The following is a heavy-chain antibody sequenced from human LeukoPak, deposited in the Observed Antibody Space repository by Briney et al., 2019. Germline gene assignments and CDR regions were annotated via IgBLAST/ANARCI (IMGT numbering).Heavy chain of an antibody. J-gene: IGHJ3*02. D-gene: IGHD3-16*01. Sequence: SGPTLVNATQTLTLTCTFSGFSLSTSGVGVGWIRQPPGKALEWLALIYWNDDKRYSPSLKSSLTITKDTSKNQVVLTMTNMDPVDTATYYCAHESLMIRAFDIRGQGTMVTVSS. CDR3: AHESLMIRAFDI. CDR2: IYWNDDK. V-gene: IGHV2-5*01. CDR1: GFSLSTSGVG.